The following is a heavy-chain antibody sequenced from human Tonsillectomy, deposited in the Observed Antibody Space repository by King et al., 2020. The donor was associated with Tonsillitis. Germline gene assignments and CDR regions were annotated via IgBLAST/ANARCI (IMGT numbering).Heavy chain of an antibody. CDR1: GDSISGSRHY. CDR3: ARPALRYFDWRDAFDI. CDR2: MSQSGRT. V-gene: IGHV4-39*07. Sequence: QLQESGPGLVKPSDTLSLTCTVSGDSISGSRHYWGWIRQPPGKGLEWIGSMSQSGRTHSNPTLKSRVTISVDTSKNQFSLNLSSVTAADTAVYYCARPALRYFDWRDAFDIWGQGTMVTVSS. J-gene: IGHJ3*02. D-gene: IGHD3-9*01.